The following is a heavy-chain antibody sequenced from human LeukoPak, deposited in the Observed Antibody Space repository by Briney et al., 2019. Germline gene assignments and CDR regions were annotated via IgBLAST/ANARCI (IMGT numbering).Heavy chain of an antibody. V-gene: IGHV3-23*01. CDR1: GFTFSSYA. D-gene: IGHD2-8*01. Sequence: WGSLRLSCAASGFTFSSYAMSWVRQAPGKGLEWISAISDSGGSTYDADSVKGRFTISRDNSKNTLYLQMNSLRAEDTAVYYCAKDTSIGRYCTNGVCSPFDYWGQGTLGTVSS. CDR3: AKDTSIGRYCTNGVCSPFDY. J-gene: IGHJ4*02. CDR2: ISDSGGST.